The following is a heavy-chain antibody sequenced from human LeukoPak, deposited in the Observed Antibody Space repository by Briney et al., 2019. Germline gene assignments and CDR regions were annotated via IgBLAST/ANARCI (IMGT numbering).Heavy chain of an antibody. D-gene: IGHD3-22*01. CDR2: ISWNSGSI. CDR1: GFIFSDHY. J-gene: IGHJ4*02. V-gene: IGHV3-9*01. CDR3: AKSEYYDSSGYSW. Sequence: SGGSLRLSCAASGFIFSDHYMHWVRQAPGKGLEWVSGISWNSGSIGYADSVKGRFTISRDNAKNSLYLQMNSLRAEDTALYYCAKSEYYDSSGYSWWGQGTLVTVSS.